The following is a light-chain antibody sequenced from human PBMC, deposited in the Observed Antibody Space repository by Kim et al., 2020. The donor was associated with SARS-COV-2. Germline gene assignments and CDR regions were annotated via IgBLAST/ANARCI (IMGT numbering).Light chain of an antibody. Sequence: DIQMTQSPSTLSASVGDRVTVTCRASQTITTSLAWYQQKSGKAPKVLIYDASKLEIGVPSRFSGSGSETRFTLTITSLQPDDLATYYCQHYHNFPLTFGGGTKVDIK. V-gene: IGKV1-5*03. CDR2: DAS. CDR1: QTITTS. CDR3: QHYHNFPLT. J-gene: IGKJ4*01.